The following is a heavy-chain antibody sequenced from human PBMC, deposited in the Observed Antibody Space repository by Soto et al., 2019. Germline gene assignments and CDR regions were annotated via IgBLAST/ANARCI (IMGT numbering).Heavy chain of an antibody. CDR3: ARGGLGATTALDY. Sequence: QVQLQQSGPGLVKPSQTLSLTCAISGDSVSSNSAAWIWVRQSPSRGLEWLGRTYYRSRWYNDYAVAVKSRIIINPHTSKTQFSLRLKSVTPEDTAVYYCARGGLGATTALDYWRQGILVTVSS. J-gene: IGHJ4*02. CDR2: TYYRSRWYN. D-gene: IGHD1-26*01. CDR1: GDSVSSNSAA. V-gene: IGHV6-1*01.